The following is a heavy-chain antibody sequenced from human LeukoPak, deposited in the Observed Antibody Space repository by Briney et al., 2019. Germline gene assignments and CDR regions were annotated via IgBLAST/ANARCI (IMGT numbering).Heavy chain of an antibody. V-gene: IGHV4-4*07. D-gene: IGHD2/OR15-2a*01. CDR1: GGSISSYY. J-gene: IGHJ6*02. CDR3: ARDDRYFDPAVYYYNGMDV. CDR2: IYTSGST. Sequence: SETLSLTCTVSGGSISSYYWSWIRQPAGKGLEWIGRIYTSGSTNYNPSLKSRVTISVDTSKNQFSLKLSSVTAADTAVYYCARDDRYFDPAVYYYNGMDVWGQGTTVTVSS.